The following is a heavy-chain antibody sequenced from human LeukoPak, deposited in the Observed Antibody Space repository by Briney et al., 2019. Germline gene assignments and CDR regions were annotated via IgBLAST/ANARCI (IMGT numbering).Heavy chain of an antibody. J-gene: IGHJ5*02. CDR3: ARGYCSGGSCYDVDP. V-gene: IGHV1-18*01. CDR2: ISAYNGNT. Sequence: ASVKVSCKASGYTFTSYGISWVRQAPGQGLEWMGWISAYNGNTNYAQKFQGRVTITADKSTSTAYMELSSLRSEDTAVYYCARGYCSGGSCYDVDPWGQGTLVTVSS. D-gene: IGHD2-15*01. CDR1: GYTFTSYG.